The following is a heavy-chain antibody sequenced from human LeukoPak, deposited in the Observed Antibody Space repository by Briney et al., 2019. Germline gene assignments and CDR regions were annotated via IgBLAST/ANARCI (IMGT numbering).Heavy chain of an antibody. J-gene: IGHJ4*02. CDR3: AKDLRIMITFGGVIDY. CDR2: ISGSGGST. Sequence: GGSLRLSCAASGFTFSSYAMSWVRQAPGEGLEWVSAISGSGGSTYYADSVKGRFTISRDNSKNTLYLQMNSLRAEDTAVYYCAKDLRIMITFGGVIDYWGQGTLVTVSS. D-gene: IGHD3-16*02. CDR1: GFTFSSYA. V-gene: IGHV3-23*01.